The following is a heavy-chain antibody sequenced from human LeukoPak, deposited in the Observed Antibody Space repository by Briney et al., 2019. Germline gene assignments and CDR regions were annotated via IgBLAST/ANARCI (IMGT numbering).Heavy chain of an antibody. V-gene: IGHV3-20*04. J-gene: IGHJ4*02. Sequence: GGSLRLSCAASGFTFDDSVMSWGRQAPGKGLEWVSGSNWNGGSTGYADSVKGRFTISRDNAKNSLYLQTSSLRAEDTALYYCARDWFTRLGELSPDRAFDYWGQGTLVTVSS. CDR2: SNWNGGST. CDR3: ARDWFTRLGELSPDRAFDY. CDR1: GFTFDDSV. D-gene: IGHD3-16*02.